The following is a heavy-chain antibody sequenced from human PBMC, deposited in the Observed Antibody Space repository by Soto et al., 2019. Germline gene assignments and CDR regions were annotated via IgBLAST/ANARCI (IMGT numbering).Heavy chain of an antibody. J-gene: IGHJ6*02. D-gene: IGHD1-26*01. V-gene: IGHV3-23*01. Sequence: EVQLLESGGGLVQPGGSLRLSCAASGFTFSSYAMSWVRQAPGKGLEWVSAISGSGGSTYYADSVKGRFTISRDNAQNTLYLQRNSLRAEDTAVYYCAKDGPKYSGSHYYCMDVWGQGTTVTVSS. CDR3: AKDGPKYSGSHYYCMDV. CDR2: ISGSGGST. CDR1: GFTFSSYA.